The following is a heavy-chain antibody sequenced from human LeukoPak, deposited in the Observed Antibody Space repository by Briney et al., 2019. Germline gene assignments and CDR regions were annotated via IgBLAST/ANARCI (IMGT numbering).Heavy chain of an antibody. J-gene: IGHJ4*02. CDR1: GGSISSDY. V-gene: IGHV4-59*01. Sequence: PSETLSLTCTVSGGSISSDYWSWLRQPPGKGLEWIGYIYYSGSTHYNPSLKSRVTISVDRSKNQFSLNLSSVTAADTAIYYCARGRGYNYPFDYWGQGTLVTVSS. CDR2: IYYSGST. D-gene: IGHD5-18*01. CDR3: ARGRGYNYPFDY.